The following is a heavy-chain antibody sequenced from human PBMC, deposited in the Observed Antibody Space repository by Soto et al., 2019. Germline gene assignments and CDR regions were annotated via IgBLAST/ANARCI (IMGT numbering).Heavy chain of an antibody. CDR1: GFTFSSYG. CDR3: ARDDYYDAEPPYYYYGMDV. J-gene: IGHJ6*02. Sequence: QVQLVESGGGVVQPGRSLRLSCAASGFTFSSYGMHWVRQAPGKGLEWVAVIWYDGSNKYYADSVKGRFTISRDNSENTLYLQMNSLRAEDTAVYYCARDDYYDAEPPYYYYGMDVWGQGTTVTVSS. D-gene: IGHD3-3*01. V-gene: IGHV3-33*01. CDR2: IWYDGSNK.